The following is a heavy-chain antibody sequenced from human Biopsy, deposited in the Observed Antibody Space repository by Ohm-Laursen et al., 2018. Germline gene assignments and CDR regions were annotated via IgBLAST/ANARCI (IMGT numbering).Heavy chain of an antibody. CDR2: ITSGGSTT. J-gene: IGHJ6*02. D-gene: IGHD5-24*01. CDR3: ARDVEGFYSYAMDV. CDR1: GFTFSDNY. Sequence: GSLRLSCSASGFTFSDNYMSWIRQAPGKGLEWVSYITSGGSTTDYADSVRGRFTISRDNAKSSLFLQMNSLRAEDTAVYYCARDVEGFYSYAMDVWGQGTTVTVSS. V-gene: IGHV3-11*01.